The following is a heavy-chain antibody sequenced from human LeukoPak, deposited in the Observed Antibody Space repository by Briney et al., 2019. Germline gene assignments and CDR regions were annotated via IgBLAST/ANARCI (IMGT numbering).Heavy chain of an antibody. D-gene: IGHD6-13*01. CDR1: GFTFSSYS. CDR3: ARESWTDAFDI. V-gene: IGHV3-21*01. Sequence: GGSLRLSCAASGFTFSSYSMNWVRQAPGKGLEWVSSISSSSSYIYYADSVKGRFTISRDNAKNSLYLRMNSLRAEDTAVYYCARESWTDAFDIWGQGTMVTVSS. J-gene: IGHJ3*02. CDR2: ISSSSSYI.